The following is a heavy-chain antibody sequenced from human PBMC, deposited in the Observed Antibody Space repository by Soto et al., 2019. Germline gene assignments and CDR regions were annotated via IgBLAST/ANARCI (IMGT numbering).Heavy chain of an antibody. CDR2: ISYDGSNK. J-gene: IGHJ4*02. CDR3: AKGSGWLDY. V-gene: IGHV3-30*18. CDR1: GFTFSSYG. Sequence: QVQLVESGGGVVQPGRSLRLSCAASGFTFSSYGMHWVRQAPGKGLEWVAVISYDGSNKYYADSVKGRFTISRDNSKNALYLQMNSLRAEDTAVYYCAKGSGWLDYSVQGALVTVSS. D-gene: IGHD6-19*01.